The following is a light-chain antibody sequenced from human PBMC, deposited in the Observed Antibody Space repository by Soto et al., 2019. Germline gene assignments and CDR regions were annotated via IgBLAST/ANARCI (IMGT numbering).Light chain of an antibody. CDR2: KAS. Sequence: DIQMTQSPSTLSASVGDRVTITCRASQSISSWLAWYQQKPGKAPKLLIYKASSLESGVPSRFSGSESGTEFTLTISSLQPDDFATYDCQQYNSYSPYTFGQGTKLEIK. V-gene: IGKV1-5*03. CDR3: QQYNSYSPYT. J-gene: IGKJ2*01. CDR1: QSISSW.